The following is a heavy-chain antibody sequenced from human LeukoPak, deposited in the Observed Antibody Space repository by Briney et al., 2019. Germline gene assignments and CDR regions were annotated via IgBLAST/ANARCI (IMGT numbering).Heavy chain of an antibody. Sequence: GRSLRLSCVASGFTFRNHAFKWVRQAPGKGLEWVAFIRYDGSNKYYADSVKGRFTISRDNSKNTLYLQMNSLRAEDTAVYYCAKDPGAHYYGSGSYRRGSYFDYWGQGTLVTVSS. CDR3: AKDPGAHYYGSGSYRRGSYFDY. D-gene: IGHD3-10*01. CDR1: GFTFRNHA. J-gene: IGHJ4*02. V-gene: IGHV3-30*02. CDR2: IRYDGSNK.